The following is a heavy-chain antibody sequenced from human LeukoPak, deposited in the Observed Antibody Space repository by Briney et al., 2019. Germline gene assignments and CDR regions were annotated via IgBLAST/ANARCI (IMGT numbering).Heavy chain of an antibody. CDR2: ISRSGSNT. Sequence: GGSLRLSCAASGFTFSSYEMNWVRQAPGKGLEWVSYISRSGSNTYYADSVKGRFTISRDNTKNSLYLQMNSLRADDTAIYYCARRLPYYGMDVWGQGTMVTVSS. J-gene: IGHJ6*02. CDR3: ARRLPYYGMDV. V-gene: IGHV3-48*03. CDR1: GFTFSSYE.